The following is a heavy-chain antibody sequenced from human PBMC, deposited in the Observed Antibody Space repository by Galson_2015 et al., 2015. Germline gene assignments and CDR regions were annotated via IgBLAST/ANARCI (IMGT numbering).Heavy chain of an antibody. Sequence: TLSLTCTVPSASISSYYWSWVRQPPGKGLEWIGYIYHSGTTNYNPSLKSRVTISVDTSKNQFSLKLSSVTAADTAVYYCARRRDYFDYWGQGTLVTVSS. CDR2: IYHSGTT. CDR1: SASISSYY. J-gene: IGHJ4*02. CDR3: ARRRDYFDY. V-gene: IGHV4-59*01.